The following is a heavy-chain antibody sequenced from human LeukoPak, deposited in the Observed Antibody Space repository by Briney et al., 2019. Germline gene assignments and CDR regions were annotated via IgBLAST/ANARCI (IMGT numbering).Heavy chain of an antibody. V-gene: IGHV3-33*01. CDR3: ARGPYGDYIDAFDY. Sequence: PGRSLRLSCAASGFTFSSYGMHWVRQAPGKGLEWVAVIWYDGSNKYYADFVKGRFTISRDNAKNSLYLQMNSLRAEDTAVYYCARGPYGDYIDAFDYWGQGTLVTVSS. CDR1: GFTFSSYG. J-gene: IGHJ4*02. CDR2: IWYDGSNK. D-gene: IGHD4-17*01.